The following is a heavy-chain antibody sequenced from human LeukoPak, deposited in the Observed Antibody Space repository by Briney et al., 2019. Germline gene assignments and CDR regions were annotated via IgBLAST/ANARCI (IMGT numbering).Heavy chain of an antibody. Sequence: GGSLRLSCAASGFTVSSNYMSWVRQAPGKGLEWVSVIYSGGSTYYADSVKGRFTISRDNSKNTLYLQMNSLRAEDAAVSYCARDGVRGYSFDYWGQGTLVTVSS. CDR1: GFTVSSNY. CDR2: IYSGGST. V-gene: IGHV3-66*01. D-gene: IGHD5-18*01. CDR3: ARDGVRGYSFDY. J-gene: IGHJ4*02.